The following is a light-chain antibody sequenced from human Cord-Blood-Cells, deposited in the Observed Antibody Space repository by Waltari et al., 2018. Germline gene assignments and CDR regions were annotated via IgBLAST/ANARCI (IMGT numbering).Light chain of an antibody. CDR3: QQSYSTPYT. CDR2: AAS. Sequence: DIQMTQSPSSLSASVGDRVTITCRASQSISSYLNWYQQKPGKAPKLLIYAASSLQSGVPSRFSCNGSGTDFTLTISSLQPEDFATYYCQQSYSTPYTFGQGTKLEIK. CDR1: QSISSY. V-gene: IGKV1-39*01. J-gene: IGKJ2*01.